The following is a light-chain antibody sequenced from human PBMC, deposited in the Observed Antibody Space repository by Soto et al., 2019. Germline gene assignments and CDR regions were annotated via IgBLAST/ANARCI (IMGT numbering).Light chain of an antibody. CDR3: PQYNTAPWT. CDR1: QSVSSSY. CDR2: GAS. V-gene: IGKV3-20*01. J-gene: IGKJ1*01. Sequence: EIVLTQSPGTLSLSPGERGTLSCRTSQSVSSSYLAWYQQKPGQAPRLLIYGASNRATGIPARFSGSGSGTDFTLTISSLETEGFEVDDCPQYNTAPWTYGQGTKVYIK.